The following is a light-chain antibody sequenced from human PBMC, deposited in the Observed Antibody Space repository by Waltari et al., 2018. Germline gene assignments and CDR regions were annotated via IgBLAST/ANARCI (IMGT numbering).Light chain of an antibody. CDR1: ALPNKY. CDR2: EDN. V-gene: IGLV3-10*01. J-gene: IGLJ2*01. CDR3: YSTDRTGKQRV. Sequence: SYELTQPPSVSVSPGQTARITCSGDALPNKYGYWYQQKSGQAPVLVIYEDNKRRSEIPERLSGSSSGTMVTLTISGAQVEDEGDYYCYSTDRTGKQRVFGGGTKLTVL.